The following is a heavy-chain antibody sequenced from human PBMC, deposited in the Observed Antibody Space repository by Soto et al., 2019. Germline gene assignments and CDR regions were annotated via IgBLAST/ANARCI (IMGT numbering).Heavy chain of an antibody. D-gene: IGHD6-19*01. CDR3: ATDQSVAGPTTVVS. CDR1: GFTFRNYW. Sequence: EVQLVESGGGLVQPGGSLRLSCAASGFTFRNYWMHWVRHTPEKGLVWVSRINTDGSDIKYADSVKGRFTISRDNAKNTLFLQMNSLRDEDTAVYFCATDQSVAGPTTVVSWGQGTLVTVS. V-gene: IGHV3-74*01. J-gene: IGHJ4*02. CDR2: INTDGSDI.